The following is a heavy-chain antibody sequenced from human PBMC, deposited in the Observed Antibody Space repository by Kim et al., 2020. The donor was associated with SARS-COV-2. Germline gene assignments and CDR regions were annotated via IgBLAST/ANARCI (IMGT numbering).Heavy chain of an antibody. Sequence: GGSLRLSCAASGFTFSSYGMHWVRQAPGKGLEWVAVISYDGSNKYYADSVKGRFTISRDNSKNTLYLQMNSLRAEDTAVYYCARDHPQGGQWLVNYFDYWGHGTLVTVSS. CDR2: ISYDGSNK. V-gene: IGHV3-33*05. J-gene: IGHJ4*01. CDR3: ARDHPQGGQWLVNYFDY. CDR1: GFTFSSYG. D-gene: IGHD6-19*01.